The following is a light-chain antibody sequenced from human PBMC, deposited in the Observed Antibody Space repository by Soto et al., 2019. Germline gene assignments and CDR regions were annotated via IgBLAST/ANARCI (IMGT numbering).Light chain of an antibody. V-gene: IGKV3-20*01. CDR2: GAS. CDR1: QSVSNNY. CDR3: QQYGSSPT. Sequence: EIVFTQSPGTLALSPGERATLSCRPSQSVSNNYLAWYQQKPGQAPRRLIYGASSRATGIPDRFSGSGSGTDFTLTISRLEPEDFAVYYCQQYGSSPTFGEGTRLEIK. J-gene: IGKJ5*01.